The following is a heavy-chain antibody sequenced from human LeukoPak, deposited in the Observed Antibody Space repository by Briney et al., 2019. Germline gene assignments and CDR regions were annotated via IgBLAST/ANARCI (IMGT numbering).Heavy chain of an antibody. D-gene: IGHD3-10*01. CDR2: IYHSGST. V-gene: IGHV4-4*02. Sequence: PSETLSLTCAVSGGSITSTNWWSWVRQPPGKGLEWIGEIYHSGSTNYNPSLKSRVTISVDKSKNQFSLKLSSVTAADTAVYYCASNGYYDPGSRISTHWGQGTLVTVSS. J-gene: IGHJ4*02. CDR1: GGSITSTNW. CDR3: ASNGYYDPGSRISTH.